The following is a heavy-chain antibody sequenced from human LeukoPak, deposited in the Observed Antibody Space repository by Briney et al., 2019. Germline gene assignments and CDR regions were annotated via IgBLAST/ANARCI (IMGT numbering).Heavy chain of an antibody. CDR3: ARRGYGSGSYYFDY. D-gene: IGHD3-10*01. Sequence: GGSLRLSCAASGFTFTTYAMSWVRQAPGRGLEWVSAISNSGGSTYYADSVKGRFTISRDNSKNTLYLQINSLRAGDTAIYYCARRGYGSGSYYFDYWGQGTLVTVSS. V-gene: IGHV3-23*01. J-gene: IGHJ4*02. CDR1: GFTFTTYA. CDR2: ISNSGGST.